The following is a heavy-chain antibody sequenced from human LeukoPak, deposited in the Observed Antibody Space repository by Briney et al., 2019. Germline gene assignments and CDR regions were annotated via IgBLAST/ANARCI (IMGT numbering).Heavy chain of an antibody. CDR1: GYTFTDYY. D-gene: IGHD3-3*01. J-gene: IGHJ6*03. CDR2: VDPEDGET. CDR3: ATGSRFLDDYYYYMDV. Sequence: ASVKVSCKVSGYTFTDYYMHWVQQAPGKGLEWMGLVDPEDGETIYAEKFQGRVTITADTSTDTAYMELSSLRSEDTAVYYCATGSRFLDDYYYYMDVWGKGTTVTVSS. V-gene: IGHV1-69-2*01.